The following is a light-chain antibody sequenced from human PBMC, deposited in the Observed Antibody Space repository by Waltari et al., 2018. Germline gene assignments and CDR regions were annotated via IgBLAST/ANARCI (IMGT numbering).Light chain of an antibody. CDR3: HQYCSTPLT. CDR1: QSVIHSSNTRSS. CDR2: WAS. Sequence: EIVMTQSPATLSVSPGERATLSCKASQSVIHSSNTRSSLAWYQQKPGQPPKLLIYWASTRQPGVPDRFSGSGSGTDFTLTISTLQAEDVAVYYCHQYCSTPLTFGQGTKVDIK. V-gene: IGKV4-1*01. J-gene: IGKJ1*01.